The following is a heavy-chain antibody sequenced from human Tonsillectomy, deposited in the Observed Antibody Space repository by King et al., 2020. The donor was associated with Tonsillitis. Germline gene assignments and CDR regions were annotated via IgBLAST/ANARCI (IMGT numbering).Heavy chain of an antibody. J-gene: IGHJ6*02. CDR1: GLIFSNYG. CDR2: MRPDGRNK. Sequence: VQLVESGGGVVQPGGSLRLSRAASGLIFSNYGTHWVRQAPGKGLEWVAFMRPDGRNKYYTDSVKGRFTISRDNSKNTLYLEMNSLRPEDTAVYYCAKELGGTWGMDVWGQGTTVTVSS. CDR3: AKELGGTWGMDV. D-gene: IGHD1-7*01. V-gene: IGHV3-30*02.